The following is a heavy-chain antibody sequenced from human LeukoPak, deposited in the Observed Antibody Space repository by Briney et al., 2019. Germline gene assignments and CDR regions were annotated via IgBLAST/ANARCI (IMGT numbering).Heavy chain of an antibody. D-gene: IGHD2-2*01. CDR1: GYTFTSYD. CDR2: MNPNSGNT. J-gene: IGHJ5*02. V-gene: IGHV1-8*03. CDR3: ARDTVPAAIVNWFDP. Sequence: GASVKVSCKASGYTFTSYDINWVRQATGQGLEWMGWMNPNSGNTGYAQKFQGRVTITRNTSISTAYMELSSLRSEDTAVYYCARDTVPAAIVNWFDPWGQGTLVTVSS.